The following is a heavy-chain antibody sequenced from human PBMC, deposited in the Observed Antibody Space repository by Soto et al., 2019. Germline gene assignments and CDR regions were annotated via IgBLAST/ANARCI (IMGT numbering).Heavy chain of an antibody. CDR3: ARVVTSDAFDI. D-gene: IGHD2-15*01. V-gene: IGHV4-59*01. Sequence: SETLSLTCTVSGGSISSYYWSWIRQPPGKGLEWIGYIYYSGSTNYNPSLKSRVTISVDTSKNQFSLKLSSVTAADTAVYYCARVVTSDAFDIWGQGTMVTVSS. CDR2: IYYSGST. CDR1: GGSISSYY. J-gene: IGHJ3*02.